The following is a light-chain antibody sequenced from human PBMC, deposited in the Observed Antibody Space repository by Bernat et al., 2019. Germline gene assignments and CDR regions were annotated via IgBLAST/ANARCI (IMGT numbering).Light chain of an antibody. Sequence: QSALTQPPSASGSPGQSVTISCTGNSSDVGDYNYVSWYQQHPGNPPKLMIYEVNKRPSVVTDRFSASKSGHTTSLTVSRPQAEDEADYYCISDSGSRYVVFAGGTKLSVL. CDR3: ISDSGSRYVV. CDR1: SSDVGDYNY. J-gene: IGLJ2*01. CDR2: EVN. V-gene: IGLV2-8*01.